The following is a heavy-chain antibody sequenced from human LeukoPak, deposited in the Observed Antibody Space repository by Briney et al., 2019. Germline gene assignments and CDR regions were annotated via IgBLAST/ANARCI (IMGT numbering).Heavy chain of an antibody. V-gene: IGHV5-51*01. CDR2: IYPGDSDT. D-gene: IGHD5-24*01. Sequence: GESLKISCKGSGYSFTSYWIGWVRQMPGKGLEWMGIIYPGDSDTRYSPSFQGQVTISADKSISPAYLQWSSLKASDTAMYYCARHRGVEMATITTDYWGQGTLVTVSS. CDR1: GYSFTSYW. CDR3: ARHRGVEMATITTDY. J-gene: IGHJ4*02.